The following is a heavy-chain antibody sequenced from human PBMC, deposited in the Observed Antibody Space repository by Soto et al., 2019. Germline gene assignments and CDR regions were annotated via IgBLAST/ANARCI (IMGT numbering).Heavy chain of an antibody. CDR1: GGSVSSGYYS. CDR3: ERGRPEGPITPYDY. D-gene: IGHD1-20*01. CDR2: INYSGVT. V-gene: IGHV4-61*01. J-gene: IGHJ4*02. Sequence: SETLSLTCTVSGGSVSSGYYSWNWIRQPPGKGLEWIGFINYSGVTHYNPSLKSRVTISVDTSRNEFSLKVNSVTAADTALYYCERGRPEGPITPYDYWGQGT.